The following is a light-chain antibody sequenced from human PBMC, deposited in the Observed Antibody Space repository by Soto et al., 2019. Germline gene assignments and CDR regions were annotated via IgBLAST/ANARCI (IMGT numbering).Light chain of an antibody. V-gene: IGKV1-8*01. CDR1: QDIGGY. CDR3: QHYYTVPYT. CDR2: GAS. J-gene: IGKJ2*01. Sequence: AIRMTQSPSSFSASTGDSVTITCQASQDIGGYLAWYQQKPGKAPKLLIYGASTLQRGVPSTFSGRGSGTHFPLAISSLQSEDFATYFCQHYYTVPYTVGQGTEL.